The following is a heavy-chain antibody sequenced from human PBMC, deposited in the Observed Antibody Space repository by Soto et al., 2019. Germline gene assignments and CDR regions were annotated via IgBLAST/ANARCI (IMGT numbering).Heavy chain of an antibody. CDR1: GFTFSTYA. Sequence: EVQLLESGGGLVQSGGSLRLSCAASGFTFSTYAVTWVRQAPGKGLEWVSTISGRGDNTYYADSVNGRFTVSRDNSKSTVYVQMNGLRAEDTAVYYCAKERFQGGSNGLDVWGQGTTVTVSS. D-gene: IGHD3-16*01. CDR2: ISGRGDNT. V-gene: IGHV3-23*01. J-gene: IGHJ6*02. CDR3: AKERFQGGSNGLDV.